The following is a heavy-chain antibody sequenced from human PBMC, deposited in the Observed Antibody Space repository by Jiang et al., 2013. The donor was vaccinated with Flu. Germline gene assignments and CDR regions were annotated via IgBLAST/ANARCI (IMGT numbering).Heavy chain of an antibody. Sequence: GGGVVQPGRSLRLSCAASGFTFSSYAIHWVRQAPGKGLEWVALISYDGSNKHYADSVKGRFTISRDNSKNTLYLQMNSLRAEDTAVYYCARGGGYYGSGSYYTEAPFVYWGQGTLVTVSS. CDR3: ARGGGYYGSGSYYTEAPFVY. CDR1: GFTFSSYA. CDR2: ISYDGSNK. V-gene: IGHV3-30-3*01. J-gene: IGHJ4*02. D-gene: IGHD3-10*01.